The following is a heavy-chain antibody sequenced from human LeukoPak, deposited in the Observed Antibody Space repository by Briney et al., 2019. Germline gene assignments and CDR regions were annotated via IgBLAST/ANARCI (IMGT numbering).Heavy chain of an antibody. J-gene: IGHJ4*02. CDR3: ARILSDSGSYYFDY. V-gene: IGHV2-70*04. Sequence: SGPPLVTPTQTLTLTCTFSGFSLSAAGGRVSWIRQPPGKALEWLERIDGDDEKVYSPSLKTRLTISKHTSKNHVALTMTNMDPVDTATYYCARILSDSGSYYFDYWGQGTLVTVSS. CDR2: IDGDDEK. CDR1: GFSLSAAGGR. D-gene: IGHD3-10*01.